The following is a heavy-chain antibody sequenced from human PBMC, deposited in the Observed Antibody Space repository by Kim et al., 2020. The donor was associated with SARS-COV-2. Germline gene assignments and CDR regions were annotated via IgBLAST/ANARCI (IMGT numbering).Heavy chain of an antibody. CDR3: ATLIVGASFDY. D-gene: IGHD1-26*01. Sequence: GGSLRLSCAASGFTFSSYSMNWVRQAPGKGLEWVSSISSSSSYIYYADSVKGRFTISRDNAKNSLYLQMNSLRAEDTAVYYCATLIVGASFDYWGQGTLVTVSS. CDR2: ISSSSSYI. V-gene: IGHV3-21*01. J-gene: IGHJ4*02. CDR1: GFTFSSYS.